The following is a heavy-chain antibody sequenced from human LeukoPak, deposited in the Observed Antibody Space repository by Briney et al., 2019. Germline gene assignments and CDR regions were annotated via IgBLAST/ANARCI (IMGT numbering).Heavy chain of an antibody. J-gene: IGHJ5*02. D-gene: IGHD3-22*01. CDR2: INPSGGST. V-gene: IGHV1-46*01. Sequence: EASVKVSCKASGYTFTSYYMHWVRQAPGQGLEWMGIINPSGGSTSYAQKFQGRVTMTRDMSTSTVYMELSSLRSEDTAVYYCARGGTDYDNTAFPLLDPWGQGTLVTVSS. CDR3: ARGGTDYDNTAFPLLDP. CDR1: GYTFTSYY.